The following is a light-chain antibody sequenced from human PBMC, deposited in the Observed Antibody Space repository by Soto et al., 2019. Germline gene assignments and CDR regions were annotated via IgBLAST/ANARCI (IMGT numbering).Light chain of an antibody. CDR1: QSISNY. CDR3: QQSYTTPYT. Sequence: DIQMTQSPSSLSASVGDRVTITCRASQSISNYLNWYQQKPGKAPKLLIYAASTFQSGVPSRFSGSGSGTDFTLTISSLQPADVATYYCQQSYTTPYTFGHGTKLEIK. V-gene: IGKV1-39*01. J-gene: IGKJ2*01. CDR2: AAS.